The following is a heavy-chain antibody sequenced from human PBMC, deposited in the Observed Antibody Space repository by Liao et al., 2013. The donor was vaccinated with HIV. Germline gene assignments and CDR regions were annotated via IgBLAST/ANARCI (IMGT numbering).Heavy chain of an antibody. J-gene: IGHJ3*02. Sequence: QLRLQESGPGLVKPSETLSLTCTVSGDSITSIDYYWIWIRQPPGKGLEWIGEINHSGSTNYKPSLKNRAAISVDTSKNQLSLSLRSLTAADTAVYYCARGRGRRYFGVGDAFDMWGQGKMVIVSS. V-gene: IGHV4-39*07. CDR1: GDSITSIDYY. CDR2: INHSGST. CDR3: ARGRGRRYFGVGDAFDM. D-gene: IGHD3-9*01.